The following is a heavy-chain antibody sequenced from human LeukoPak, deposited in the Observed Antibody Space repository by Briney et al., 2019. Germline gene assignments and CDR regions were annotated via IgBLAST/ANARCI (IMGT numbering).Heavy chain of an antibody. Sequence: GGSLRLSCAASGFTFSSYGMHWVRQAPGKGLEWVAFIRYDGSNKYYADSVKGRFTISRDNSKNTLYLQMNSLRAEDTAVYYCAKDRISAYYDFWSGYYRLGAFDYWGQGTLVTVSS. CDR1: GFTFSSYG. V-gene: IGHV3-30*02. J-gene: IGHJ4*02. CDR2: IRYDGSNK. D-gene: IGHD3-3*01. CDR3: AKDRISAYYDFWSGYYRLGAFDY.